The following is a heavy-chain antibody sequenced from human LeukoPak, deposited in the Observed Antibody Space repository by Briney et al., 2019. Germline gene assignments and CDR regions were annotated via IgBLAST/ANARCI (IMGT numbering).Heavy chain of an antibody. CDR2: ISCSSSYI. J-gene: IGHJ6*02. Sequence: GGSLRLSCAASGFSFSSYCMNWVRQAPGKGLEWVSSISCSSSYIYYAHSVKGRFTMSRDNAKNSLYLQMNSLRAEDTAVYYCARGGEGVIYNYYGMDVWGQGTTVTVSS. V-gene: IGHV3-21*01. D-gene: IGHD2/OR15-2a*01. CDR3: ARGGEGVIYNYYGMDV. CDR1: GFSFSSYC.